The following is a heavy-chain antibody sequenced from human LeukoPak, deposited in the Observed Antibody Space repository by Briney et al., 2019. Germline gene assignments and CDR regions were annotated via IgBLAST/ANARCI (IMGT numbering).Heavy chain of an antibody. CDR3: AKDWGYGSGSYLNY. CDR2: ISYDGSNK. J-gene: IGHJ4*02. D-gene: IGHD3-10*01. Sequence: GRSLRLSCAASGFTFSSYGMHWVRQAPGKGLEWVAVISYDGSNKYYADSVKGRFTISRDNSKNTLYLQMNSLRAEDTAVYYCAKDWGYGSGSYLNYWGQGTLVTVSS. V-gene: IGHV3-30*18. CDR1: GFTFSSYG.